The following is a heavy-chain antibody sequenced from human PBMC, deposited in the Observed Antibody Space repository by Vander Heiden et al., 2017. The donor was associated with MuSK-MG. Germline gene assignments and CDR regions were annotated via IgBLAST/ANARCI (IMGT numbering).Heavy chain of an antibody. CDR2: IRSSGDST. CDR3: AKGSSSYYYPHFDY. Sequence: VQLLNSGGGLVQPGGSLRLSCAASGFPFSSYAMNRVRQAPGKGLEWVSIIRSSGDSTNYADSVKGRFTISRDNSKNTLYLQMNSLRAEDTAVYYCAKGSSSYYYPHFDYWGQGTLVTVSS. CDR1: GFPFSSYA. J-gene: IGHJ4*02. V-gene: IGHV3-23*01. D-gene: IGHD3-22*01.